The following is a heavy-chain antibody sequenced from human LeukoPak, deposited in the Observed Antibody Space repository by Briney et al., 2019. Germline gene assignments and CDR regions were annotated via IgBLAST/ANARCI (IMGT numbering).Heavy chain of an antibody. V-gene: IGHV3-53*01. CDR1: RFTVSSNY. CDR2: IYSGGRT. CDR3: ARDRPGYSYGPFDY. Sequence: GGSLRLSCAASRFTVSSNYMSWVRQAPGKGLEGVSVIYSGGRTSYADSVKGRVTIPRDNSKNTQYPQINSVKAEDTAVDDCARDRPGYSYGPFDYWGQGTLVTVSS. D-gene: IGHD5-18*01. J-gene: IGHJ4*02.